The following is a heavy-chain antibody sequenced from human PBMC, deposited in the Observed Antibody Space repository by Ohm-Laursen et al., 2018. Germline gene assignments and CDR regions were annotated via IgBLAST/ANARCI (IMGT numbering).Heavy chain of an antibody. V-gene: IGHV1-2*06. CDR3: GRDDIFQGTGLGH. Sequence: GASVKVSCKASGDSSSDYYFHWVRQAPGQGLEWMGRINPANGITEYAQRFRGRVTLTSDRSLTTTYMELTSLRSDDTAVFFCGRDDIFQGTGLGHWGQGTLVTVSS. CDR2: INPANGIT. CDR1: GDSSSDYY. J-gene: IGHJ4*02. D-gene: IGHD1-1*01.